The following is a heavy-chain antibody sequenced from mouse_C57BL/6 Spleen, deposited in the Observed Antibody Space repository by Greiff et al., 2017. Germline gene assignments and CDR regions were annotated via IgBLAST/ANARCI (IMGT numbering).Heavy chain of an antibody. V-gene: IGHV1-59*01. CDR1: GYTFTSYW. Sequence: QVQLKQPGAELVRPGTSVKLSCKASGYTFTSYWMHWVKQRPGQGLEWIGVIDPSDSYTNYNQKFKGKATLTVDTSSSTAYMQLSSLTSEDSAVYYCARGDYGSDWYFDVWGTGTTVTVSS. D-gene: IGHD1-1*01. CDR2: IDPSDSYT. J-gene: IGHJ1*03. CDR3: ARGDYGSDWYFDV.